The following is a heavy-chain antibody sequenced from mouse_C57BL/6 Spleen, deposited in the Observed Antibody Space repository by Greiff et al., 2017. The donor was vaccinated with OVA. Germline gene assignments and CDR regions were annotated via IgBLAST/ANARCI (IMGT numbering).Heavy chain of an antibody. CDR2: IDPSDSYT. J-gene: IGHJ3*01. CDR3: ARRFRQAWFAY. V-gene: IGHV1-50*01. D-gene: IGHD3-2*02. CDR1: GYTFTSYW. Sequence: QVHVKQPGAELVKPGASVKLSCKASGYTFTSYWMQWVKQRPGQGLEWIGEIDPSDSYTNYNQKFKGKATLTVDTSSSTAYMQLSSLTSEDSAVYYCARRFRQAWFAYWGQGTLVTVSA.